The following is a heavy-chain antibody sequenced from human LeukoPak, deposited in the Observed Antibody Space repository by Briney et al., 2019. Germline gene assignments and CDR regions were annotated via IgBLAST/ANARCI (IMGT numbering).Heavy chain of an antibody. Sequence: GGSLRLSCAASGFTFSDYYMSWIRQAPGKGLEWVSYVSSSGSTIYYADSVKGRFTISRDNAKNSLYLQMNSLRAEDTAVYYCARDQNYYDSSALGYWGQGTLVTVSS. J-gene: IGHJ4*02. CDR1: GFTFSDYY. CDR3: ARDQNYYDSSALGY. D-gene: IGHD3-22*01. CDR2: VSSSGSTI. V-gene: IGHV3-11*04.